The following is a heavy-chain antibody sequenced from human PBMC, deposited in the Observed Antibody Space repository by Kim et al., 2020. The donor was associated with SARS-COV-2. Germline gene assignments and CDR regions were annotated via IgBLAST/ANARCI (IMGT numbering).Heavy chain of an antibody. CDR1: GGTFSSYA. CDR3: ARGTGGEERRSWFDP. D-gene: IGHD3-16*01. CDR2: IIPILGIA. J-gene: IGHJ5*02. Sequence: SVKVSCKASGGTFSSYAISWVRQAPGQGLEWMGRIIPILGIANYAQKFQGRVTITADKSTSTAYMELSSLRSEDTAVYYCARGTGGEERRSWFDPWGQGTLVTVSS. V-gene: IGHV1-69*04.